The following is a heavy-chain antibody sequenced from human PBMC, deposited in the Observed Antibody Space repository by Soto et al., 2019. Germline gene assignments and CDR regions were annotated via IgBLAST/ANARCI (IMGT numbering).Heavy chain of an antibody. Sequence: ASEXLSLTCAVSGGSISSGGYSWSWIRQPPGKGLEWIGYMHHSGSTYYNPSLKSRVTISIDRSKNQFSLKLSSVTAADTAVYYCARVQDYWGQGILVTVSS. CDR2: MHHSGST. J-gene: IGHJ4*02. CDR3: ARVQDY. D-gene: IGHD1-1*01. V-gene: IGHV4-30-2*01. CDR1: GGSISSGGYS.